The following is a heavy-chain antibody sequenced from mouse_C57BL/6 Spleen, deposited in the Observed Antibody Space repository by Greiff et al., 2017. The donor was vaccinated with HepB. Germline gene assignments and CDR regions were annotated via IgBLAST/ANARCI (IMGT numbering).Heavy chain of an antibody. V-gene: IGHV14-1*01. D-gene: IGHD1-1*01. Sequence: VQLQQSGAELVRPGASVKLSCTASGFNIKDYYMHWVKQRPEQGLEWIGRIDPEDGDTEYAPKFQGKATMTADTSSNPAYLQLSSLTSEDTAVYYCTTSPPYYYGSSYQGWFAYWGQGTLVTVSA. CDR2: IDPEDGDT. J-gene: IGHJ3*01. CDR1: GFNIKDYY. CDR3: TTSPPYYYGSSYQGWFAY.